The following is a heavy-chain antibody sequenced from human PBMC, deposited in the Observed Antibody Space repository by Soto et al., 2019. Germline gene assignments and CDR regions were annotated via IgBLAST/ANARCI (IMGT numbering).Heavy chain of an antibody. V-gene: IGHV3-48*03. D-gene: IGHD4-17*01. CDR1: GFTLSSYH. J-gene: IGHJ6*02. Sequence: GGSLRLSCAASGFTLSSYHMDWVRQAPGKGLEWISYIHASSISNIYYADSVKGRFTISRDNAKNSLYLQMDSLRAEDTAVYYCARDGTTGTANYHYAMDVWGQGTTVTVSS. CDR2: IHASSISNI. CDR3: ARDGTTGTANYHYAMDV.